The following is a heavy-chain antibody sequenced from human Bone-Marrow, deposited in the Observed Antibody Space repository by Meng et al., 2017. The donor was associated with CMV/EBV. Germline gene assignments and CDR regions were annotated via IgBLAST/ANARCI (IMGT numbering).Heavy chain of an antibody. CDR1: GGSISSYY. Sequence: GSLRLSCTVSGGSISSYYWSWIRQPPGKGLEWIGEINHSGSTNYNPSLKSRVTISVDTSKNQFSLKLSSVTAADTAVYYCARARYCSSTSCYIRYYYYGMDVWGQGTTVTVSS. V-gene: IGHV4-34*01. CDR3: ARARYCSSTSCYIRYYYYGMDV. D-gene: IGHD2-2*02. CDR2: INHSGST. J-gene: IGHJ6*02.